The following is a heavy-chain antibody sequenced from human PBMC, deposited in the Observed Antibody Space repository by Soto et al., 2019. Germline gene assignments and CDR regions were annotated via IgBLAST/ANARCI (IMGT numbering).Heavy chain of an antibody. CDR2: IVIGSSTK. D-gene: IGHD3-22*01. J-gene: IGHJ3*01. Sequence: PGGSLRLSCAASGFTFRNYGMNWVRQAPGKGLEWVSYIVIGSSTKYYADSVKGRFTISRDNAKNSLYLQMNSLRAEDTAVYYCARDQLYYNDISGRPLNAFDVWGQGTMVTVSS. V-gene: IGHV3-48*01. CDR3: ARDQLYYNDISGRPLNAFDV. CDR1: GFTFRNYG.